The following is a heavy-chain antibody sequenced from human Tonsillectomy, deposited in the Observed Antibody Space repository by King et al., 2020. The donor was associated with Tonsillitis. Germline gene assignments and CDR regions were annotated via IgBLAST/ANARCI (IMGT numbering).Heavy chain of an antibody. CDR3: ARDGTERSGNWFDP. D-gene: IGHD1-1*01. CDR1: GFTFSSYS. CDR2: ISSSSSYI. Sequence: VQLVESGGGLVKPGGSLRLSCAASGFTFSSYSMNWVRQAPGKGLEWVSSISSSSSYIYYADSVKGRFTISRDNAKNSLYLQMNSLRAEDTPVYYCARDGTERSGNWFDPWGQGTLVTVSS. V-gene: IGHV3-21*01. J-gene: IGHJ5*02.